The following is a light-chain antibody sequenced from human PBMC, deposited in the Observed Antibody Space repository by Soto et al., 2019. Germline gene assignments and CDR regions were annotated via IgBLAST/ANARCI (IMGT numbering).Light chain of an antibody. CDR3: SSYTSSSPLVV. Sequence: QSALTQPASVSGSPGQSITISCTGTSSDVGGYNYVSCYQQHPGKAPKFMIYDVSTRPSGVSNRFSGSTSGNTASLTISGLQAEDEADSYCSSYTSSSPLVVFGGGTKLTVL. CDR1: SSDVGGYNY. V-gene: IGLV2-14*01. J-gene: IGLJ2*01. CDR2: DVS.